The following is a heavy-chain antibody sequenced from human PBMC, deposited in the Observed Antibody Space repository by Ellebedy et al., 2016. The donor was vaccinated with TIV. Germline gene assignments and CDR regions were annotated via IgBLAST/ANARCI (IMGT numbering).Heavy chain of an antibody. V-gene: IGHV3-7*01. Sequence: PGGSLRLSCVASGFSLRSYWMSWVRQAPGKGLEWVANIYQDGSNQYYVDSVKGRFTISRDNDNKSLFLQMNSLRGEDTAVYYCARRGSYGDYAVQINSWFDRWGRGTLVTVSS. CDR2: IYQDGSNQ. CDR1: GFSLRSYW. J-gene: IGHJ5*02. D-gene: IGHD4-17*01. CDR3: ARRGSYGDYAVQINSWFDR.